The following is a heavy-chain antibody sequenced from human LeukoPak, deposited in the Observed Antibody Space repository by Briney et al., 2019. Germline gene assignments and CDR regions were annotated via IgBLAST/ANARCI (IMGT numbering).Heavy chain of an antibody. CDR1: GFTFSTYA. Sequence: GGSLRLSCATSGFTFSTYAMSWVRQAPGKGLEWVSAISGSGGSTHYADSVQGRFTISRDNSKNTLYLQMNSLRAEDTAVYYCAKSSDSRGLGSFDYWGQGTLVTVSS. D-gene: IGHD6-13*01. V-gene: IGHV3-23*01. CDR3: AKSSDSRGLGSFDY. J-gene: IGHJ4*02. CDR2: ISGSGGST.